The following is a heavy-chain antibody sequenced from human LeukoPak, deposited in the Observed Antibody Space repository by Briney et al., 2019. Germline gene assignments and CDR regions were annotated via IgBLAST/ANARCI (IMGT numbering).Heavy chain of an antibody. V-gene: IGHV3-23*01. J-gene: IGHJ3*02. Sequence: PGGSLRLSCAASGFTFSSYWMNWVRQAPGKGLEWVSAISGSGGSTYYADSVKGRFTISRDNSKNTLYLQMNSLRAEDTAVYYCAKDPAMIYGDNEAFDIWGQGTMVTVSS. D-gene: IGHD4-17*01. CDR1: GFTFSSYW. CDR2: ISGSGGST. CDR3: AKDPAMIYGDNEAFDI.